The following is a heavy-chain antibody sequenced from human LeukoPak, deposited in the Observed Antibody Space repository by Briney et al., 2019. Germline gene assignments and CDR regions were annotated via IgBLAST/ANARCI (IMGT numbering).Heavy chain of an antibody. CDR2: ISSSSSYI. Sequence: GGSLRLSCAASGFTFSSYSMNRVRQAPGKGLEWVSSISSSSSYIYYADSVKGRFTISRDNAKNSLYLQMNSLRAEDTAVYYCARGGDIVVVVAAAETNDAFDIWGQGTMVTVSS. D-gene: IGHD2-15*01. V-gene: IGHV3-21*01. CDR1: GFTFSSYS. J-gene: IGHJ3*02. CDR3: ARGGDIVVVVAAAETNDAFDI.